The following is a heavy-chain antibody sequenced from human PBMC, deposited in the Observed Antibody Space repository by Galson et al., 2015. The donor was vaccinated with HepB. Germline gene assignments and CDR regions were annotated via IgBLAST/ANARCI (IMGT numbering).Heavy chain of an antibody. CDR2: IDPSDSYT. D-gene: IGHD3-3*01. Sequence: QSGAEVKKPGESLKISCKGSGYNFSSYWISWVRQMPGKGLEWMGRIDPSDSYTSYSPLFQGHVTISAAASIGTAFLRWRALKASDTATYYCARHLDSDLRPIRGYWYFDLWGRGTLVTVSS. CDR1: GYNFSSYW. CDR3: ARHLDSDLRPIRGYWYFDL. J-gene: IGHJ2*01. V-gene: IGHV5-10-1*01.